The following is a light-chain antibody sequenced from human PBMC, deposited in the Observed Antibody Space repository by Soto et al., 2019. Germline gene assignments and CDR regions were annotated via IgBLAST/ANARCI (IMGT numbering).Light chain of an antibody. CDR1: SSNIGAGYD. CDR2: GYS. Sequence: QSVLTQPPSVSGASGQRVTISCTGSSSNIGAGYDVHWYQQFPGTAPKLLIYGYSNRASGVPDRFSGSKSGTSASLAITGLQTEDEADYYCQSYDNGLSGYVLGTGTKLTV. CDR3: QSYDNGLSGYV. V-gene: IGLV1-40*01. J-gene: IGLJ1*01.